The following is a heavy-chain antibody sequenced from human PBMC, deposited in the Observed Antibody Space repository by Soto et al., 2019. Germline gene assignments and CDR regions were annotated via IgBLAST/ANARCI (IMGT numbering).Heavy chain of an antibody. CDR3: AIADYGDDDY. V-gene: IGHV1-18*04. CDR2: IKAYSGNT. D-gene: IGHD4-17*01. Sequence: QLQLVQSGAEAKKPGASVKVSCKASGYTFGTSTINWLRQAPGKGLEWMGWIKAYSGNTNYAPKLQGRVTMTTDTPTSTAYMELRSLTTDDTATYYCAIADYGDDDYWGQGTLVTVSS. CDR1: GYTFGTST. J-gene: IGHJ4*02.